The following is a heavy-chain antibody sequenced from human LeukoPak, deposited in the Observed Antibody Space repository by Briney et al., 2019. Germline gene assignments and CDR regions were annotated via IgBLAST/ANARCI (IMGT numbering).Heavy chain of an antibody. Sequence: ASVKVSCKVSGYTLTELSMHWVRQAPGKGLEWMGGFDPEDGETIYAQKFQGRVTMTEDTSTDTAYMELSSLRSEDTAVYYCATTCNSTSCWPYNWFDPWGQGTLVTVSS. CDR2: FDPEDGET. V-gene: IGHV1-24*01. CDR1: GYTLTELS. CDR3: ATTCNSTSCWPYNWFDP. J-gene: IGHJ5*02. D-gene: IGHD2-2*01.